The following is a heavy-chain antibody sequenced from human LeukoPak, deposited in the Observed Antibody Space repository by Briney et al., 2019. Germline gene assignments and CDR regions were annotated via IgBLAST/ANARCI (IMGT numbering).Heavy chain of an antibody. D-gene: IGHD3-16*01. CDR3: AKDQTWGSKDY. J-gene: IGHJ4*02. Sequence: GGSLRLSCAASGFTFSSYAMSWVRQAPGKGLEWVSAISGGGSSTYYADSVKGRFTISRDNSKNTLYLQMNSLRAEDTAVYYCAKDQTWGSKDYWGQGTLVTVSS. CDR2: ISGGGSST. V-gene: IGHV3-23*01. CDR1: GFTFSSYA.